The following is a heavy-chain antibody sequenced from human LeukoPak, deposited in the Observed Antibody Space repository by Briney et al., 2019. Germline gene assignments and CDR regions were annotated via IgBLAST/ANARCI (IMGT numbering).Heavy chain of an antibody. CDR3: ARAVYGSGIFDI. J-gene: IGHJ3*02. CDR1: GYTFTNYY. Sequence: ASVKVSCKASGYTFTNYYIHWVRQAPGQGLEWMGLINPGGDNTDYAQNFQGRVTMTTDTSTSTAYMELKSLRSDDTAVYYCARAVYGSGIFDIWGQGTMVTVSS. D-gene: IGHD3-10*01. CDR2: INPGGDNT. V-gene: IGHV1-46*01.